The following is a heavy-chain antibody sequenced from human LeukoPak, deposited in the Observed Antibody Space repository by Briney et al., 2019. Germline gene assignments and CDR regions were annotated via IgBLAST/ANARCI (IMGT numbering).Heavy chain of an antibody. Sequence: PGGSLRLSCAASGFTLSSNYVSWVRRARGKGLEWVSAISGSGGSTYYADSVKGRFTISRDNSKNTLYLQMNSLRAEDTAVYYCASELYDILTGPAPNFDYWGQGTLVTVSS. CDR1: GFTLSSNY. V-gene: IGHV3-23*01. D-gene: IGHD3-9*01. J-gene: IGHJ4*02. CDR3: ASELYDILTGPAPNFDY. CDR2: ISGSGGST.